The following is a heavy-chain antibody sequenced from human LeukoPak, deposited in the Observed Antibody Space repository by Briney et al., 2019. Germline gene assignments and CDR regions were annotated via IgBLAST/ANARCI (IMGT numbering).Heavy chain of an antibody. V-gene: IGHV1-2*02. CDR3: ATLRGYCSSTSCGLDY. J-gene: IGHJ4*02. D-gene: IGHD2-2*01. CDR1: GNIFTAYF. Sequence: GASVKVSCKASGNIFTAYFIHWVRQAPGQGLEWMGWINPNSGGTNYAQKFQGRVTMTGDTSISTAYMELSRLRSDDAAVYYCATLRGYCSSTSCGLDYWGQGTLVTISS. CDR2: INPNSGGT.